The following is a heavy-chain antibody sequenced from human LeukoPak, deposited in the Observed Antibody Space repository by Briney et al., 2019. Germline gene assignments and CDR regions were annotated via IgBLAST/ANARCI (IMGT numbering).Heavy chain of an antibody. V-gene: IGHV3-48*03. CDR2: IGTSGSTI. J-gene: IGHJ4*02. Sequence: GGSLRLSCAASGFTFSAYGLNWVRQAPGKGLEWVSYIGTSGSTIYYADSVKGRFTISRDNAKNSLYLQMNSLRGEDTALYYCATFYDSSGRDYWGQGTLVTVSS. D-gene: IGHD3-22*01. CDR3: ATFYDSSGRDY. CDR1: GFTFSAYG.